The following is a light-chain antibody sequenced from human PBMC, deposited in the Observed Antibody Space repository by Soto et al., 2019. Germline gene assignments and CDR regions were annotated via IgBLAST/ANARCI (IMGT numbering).Light chain of an antibody. J-gene: IGKJ3*01. CDR1: QHVPSSS. CDR2: GAS. CDR3: QHYGISPFS. V-gene: IGKV3-20*01. Sequence: EIVLTHSPGTLSFSPGYIATLSCRASQHVPSSSLAWYQQKPGQAPRLLIYGASSGATGVPDRFSGSGSGTDFTLTISRLEPEDFAVYYCQHYGISPFSFGPGTKVDIK.